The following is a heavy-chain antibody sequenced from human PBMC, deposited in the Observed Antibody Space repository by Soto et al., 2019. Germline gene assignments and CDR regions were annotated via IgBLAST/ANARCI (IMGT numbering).Heavy chain of an antibody. V-gene: IGHV3-23*01. J-gene: IGHJ4*02. CDR3: AKDDWGYCSGGSCYTAYFDY. CDR2: ISGSGGST. CDR1: GFTFSSYA. D-gene: IGHD2-15*01. Sequence: GGSLRLSCAASGFTFSSYAMSWVRQAPGKGLEWVSAISGSGGSTYYADSVKGRFTISRDNSKNTLYLQMNSLRAEDTAVYYCAKDDWGYCSGGSCYTAYFDYWGQGTLVTVSS.